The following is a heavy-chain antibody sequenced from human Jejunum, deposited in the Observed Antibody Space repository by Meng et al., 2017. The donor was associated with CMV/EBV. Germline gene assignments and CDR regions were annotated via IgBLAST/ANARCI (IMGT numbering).Heavy chain of an antibody. J-gene: IGHJ4*02. CDR3: ATGVADFEY. V-gene: IGHV1-8*01. D-gene: IGHD6-19*01. CDR2: MNPNRGTT. Sequence: QLQLVQVGAEVKKSGASVQASCKASGYTFTSYDISWVRQGTGQGLEWMGWMNPNRGTTGYAQKFQGRVTMTRNISKSTAYMDLSSLRSEDTAVYYCATGVADFEYWGQGTLVTVSS. CDR1: GYTFTSYD.